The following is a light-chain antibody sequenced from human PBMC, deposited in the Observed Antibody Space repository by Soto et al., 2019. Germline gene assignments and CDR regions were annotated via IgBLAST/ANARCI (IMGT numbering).Light chain of an antibody. CDR2: AAS. J-gene: IGKJ2*01. Sequence: DIQMTKSPSSLSASVGDRVTITCRASQSISSCLNWYQQKPGKAPKLLIYAASSLQSGVPSRFSGSGSGADFSLTISSLQPEDFATYYCQQSYSNPPYTFGQGTKLEIK. V-gene: IGKV1-39*01. CDR1: QSISSC. CDR3: QQSYSNPPYT.